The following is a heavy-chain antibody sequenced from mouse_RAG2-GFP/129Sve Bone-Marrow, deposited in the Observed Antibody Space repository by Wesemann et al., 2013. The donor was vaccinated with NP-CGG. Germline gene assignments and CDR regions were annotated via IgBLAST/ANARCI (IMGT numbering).Heavy chain of an antibody. J-gene: IGHJ3*01. D-gene: IGHD4-1*01. CDR3: ARPELGREGGFAY. CDR1: GFTFSSFG. Sequence: GSRKLSCAASGFTFSSFGMHWVRQAPEKGLEWVAYISSGSSTIYYADTVKGRFTISRDNPKNTLFLQMSSLKSEDTAMYYCARPELGREGGFAYWGQGTLVTVSA. V-gene: IGHV5-17*02. CDR2: ISSGSSTI.